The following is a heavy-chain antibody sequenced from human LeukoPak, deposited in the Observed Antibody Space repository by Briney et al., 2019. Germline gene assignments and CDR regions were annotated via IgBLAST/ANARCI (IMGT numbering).Heavy chain of an antibody. CDR2: IYGSGGT. J-gene: IGHJ4*02. CDR1: GGSISPYY. Sequence: SETLSLTCSVSGGSISPYYWSWIRQPPGGGLEWIGYIYGSGGTNYNPSLKSRVTISIDTSRSQFSLNLISVTAADTAVYYCARHASGEIDYWGQGTLVIVSS. CDR3: ARHASGEIDY. V-gene: IGHV4-59*08. D-gene: IGHD7-27*01.